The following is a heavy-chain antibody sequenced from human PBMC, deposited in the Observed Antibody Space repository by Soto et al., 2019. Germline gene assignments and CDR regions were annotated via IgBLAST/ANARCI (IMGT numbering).Heavy chain of an antibody. D-gene: IGHD2-21*02. J-gene: IGHJ3*02. CDR3: AREVVTAHDAFDI. Sequence: SETLSLTCTVSGGSVSSGSYYWSWIRQPPGKGLEWIGYIYYSGSTNYNPSLKSRVTISVDTSKNQFSLKLSSVTAADTAVYYCAREVVTAHDAFDIWGQGTMVT. V-gene: IGHV4-61*01. CDR1: GGSVSSGSYY. CDR2: IYYSGST.